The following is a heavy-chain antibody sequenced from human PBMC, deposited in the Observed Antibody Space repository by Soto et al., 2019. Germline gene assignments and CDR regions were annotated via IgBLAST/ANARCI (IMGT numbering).Heavy chain of an antibody. Sequence: RGSQRLSCEASGFNVSRYGTSWDRQSPGKGLEWVSSISGSASTTYYSDSVKGRFTISRDNSKNSLYLQMNNLRAEDTAMYFCARDPSDLWDPDPYFPLWGQGTLVTVFS. J-gene: IGHJ1*01. CDR2: ISGSASTT. V-gene: IGHV3-21*01. CDR3: ARDPSDLWDPDPYFPL. D-gene: IGHD3-10*01. CDR1: GFNVSRYG.